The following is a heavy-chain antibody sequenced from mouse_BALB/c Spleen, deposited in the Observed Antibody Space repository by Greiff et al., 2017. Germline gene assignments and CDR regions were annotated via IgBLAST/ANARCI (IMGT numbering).Heavy chain of an antibody. V-gene: IGHV1-4*02. CDR2: INPSSGYT. CDR1: GYTFTSYT. CDR3: ARRGRYGNWYFDV. D-gene: IGHD2-10*02. Sequence: VQLQQSAAELARPGASVKMSCKASGYTFTSYTMHWVKQRPGQGLEWIGYINPSSGYTEYNQKFKDKTTLTAYKSSSTAYMQLSSLTSEDSAVYYCARRGRYGNWYFDVWGAGTTVTVSA. J-gene: IGHJ1*01.